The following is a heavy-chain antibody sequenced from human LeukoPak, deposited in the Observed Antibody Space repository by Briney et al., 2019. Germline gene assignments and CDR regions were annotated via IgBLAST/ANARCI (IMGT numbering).Heavy chain of an antibody. V-gene: IGHV1-2*02. CDR1: GYTFTGYY. D-gene: IGHD3-22*01. CDR2: INPNSGGT. J-gene: IGHJ4*02. CDR3: ARGPYYDSSGYYYDY. Sequence: ASVKLSCKASGYTFTGYYMHWVRQAPGQGLEWMGWINPNSGGTNYAQKFQGRVTMTRDTSISTAYMELSRLRSDDTPVYYCARGPYYDSSGYYYDYWGQGTLVTVSS.